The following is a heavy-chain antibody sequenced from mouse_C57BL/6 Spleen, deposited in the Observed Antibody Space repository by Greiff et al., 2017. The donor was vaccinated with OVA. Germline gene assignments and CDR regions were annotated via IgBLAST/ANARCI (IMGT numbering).Heavy chain of an antibody. CDR2: IWSGGST. CDR3: ASNGKYYGSGLYAMDY. J-gene: IGHJ4*01. Sequence: VQLQQSGPGLVQPSQSLSITCTVSGFSLTSYGVHWVRQSPGRGLEWLGGIWSGGSTDNNAAFITRLSISKANSKSQVIFKMNRLQADDTAIYYCASNGKYYGSGLYAMDYWGQGTSVTVSS. V-gene: IGHV2-2*01. D-gene: IGHD1-1*01. CDR1: GFSLTSYG.